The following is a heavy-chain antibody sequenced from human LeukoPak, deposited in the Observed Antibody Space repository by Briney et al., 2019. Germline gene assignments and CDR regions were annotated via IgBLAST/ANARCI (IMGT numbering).Heavy chain of an antibody. CDR1: GGSLSGYY. V-gene: IGHV4-34*01. Sequence: PSETLSLTCAVYGGSLSGYYWSWIRQPPGKGLEWIGEINHSGSTNYNPSLESRVTISVDTSKNQFSLKLSSVTAADTAVYYCASGASGGVVAAFDYWGQGTLVTVSS. D-gene: IGHD2-15*01. J-gene: IGHJ4*02. CDR2: INHSGST. CDR3: ASGASGGVVAAFDY.